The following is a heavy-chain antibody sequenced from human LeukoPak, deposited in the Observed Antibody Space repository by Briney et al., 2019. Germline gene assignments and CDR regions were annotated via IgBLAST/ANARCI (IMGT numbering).Heavy chain of an antibody. CDR2: IYSSGST. CDR3: ARPGQSSWWIYFNY. J-gene: IGHJ4*02. Sequence: SETLSLTCSVSGGSTSSYYWTWIRQPPGKGLEWIGHIYSSGSTDYSPSLKSRVTMSIDTSKNQFSLRLSSVTAADTAVYYCARPGQSSWWIYFNYWGQGTLVTVSA. CDR1: GGSTSSYY. V-gene: IGHV4-4*09. D-gene: IGHD2-15*01.